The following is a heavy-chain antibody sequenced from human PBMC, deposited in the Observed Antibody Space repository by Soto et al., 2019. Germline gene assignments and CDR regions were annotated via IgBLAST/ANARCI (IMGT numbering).Heavy chain of an antibody. J-gene: IGHJ4*02. CDR3: ARDGGVYDYSPFDY. CDR1: GGTFSSYA. Sequence: QVQLVQSGAEVKKPGSSVKVSCKASGGTFSSYAISWVRQAPGQGLEWMGGIIPIFSTADYAQKFQGRVTITADESTSRAYMELSSLRSEDTAVYYCARDGGVYDYSPFDYWGQGTLVTVSS. V-gene: IGHV1-69*12. CDR2: IIPIFSTA. D-gene: IGHD4-4*01.